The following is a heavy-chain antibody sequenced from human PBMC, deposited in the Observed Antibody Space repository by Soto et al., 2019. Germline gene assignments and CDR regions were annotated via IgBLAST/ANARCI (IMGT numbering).Heavy chain of an antibody. D-gene: IGHD6-19*01. V-gene: IGHV4-4*02. CDR2: KHHSGST. Sequence: QVQLQESGPGLVKPSGTLSLTCGVSGDSINNGYWWTWVRQPPGKGLEWIGEKHHSGSTNYNLSLKSRVSISLDKSKNQFSLNLSSETAADTAVYFCASSSGWWRLDVWGQGTTVTVSS. CDR3: ASSSGWWRLDV. CDR1: GDSINNGYW. J-gene: IGHJ6*02.